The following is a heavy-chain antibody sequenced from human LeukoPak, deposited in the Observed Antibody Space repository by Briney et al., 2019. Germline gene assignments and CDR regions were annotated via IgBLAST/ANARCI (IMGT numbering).Heavy chain of an antibody. J-gene: IGHJ4*02. CDR3: ARQRWPGIFDY. CDR2: ISSSGST. D-gene: IGHD5-24*01. Sequence: SETLSLTCAVYGGSFSGYYWSWIRQPAGKGLEWIGRISSSGSTNYNPSLKSRVTISVDTSKNQFSLKLSSVTAADTAVYYCARQRWPGIFDYWGQGTLVTVSS. CDR1: GGSFSGYY. V-gene: IGHV4-59*10.